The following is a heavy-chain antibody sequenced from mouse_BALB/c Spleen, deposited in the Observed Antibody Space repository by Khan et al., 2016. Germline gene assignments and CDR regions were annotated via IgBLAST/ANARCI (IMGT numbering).Heavy chain of an antibody. Sequence: EVKLEESGPGLVKPSQSLSLTCTVTGYSITSGYGWTWIRQFPGNKLEWMGYISYSGSTNYNPSLKSRISITRDTSKNQFCLQLNSVTTEDTATYYCARTARIKYWGQGTTLTVSS. D-gene: IGHD1-2*01. CDR2: ISYSGST. CDR3: ARTARIKY. CDR1: GYSITSGYG. J-gene: IGHJ2*01. V-gene: IGHV3-2*02.